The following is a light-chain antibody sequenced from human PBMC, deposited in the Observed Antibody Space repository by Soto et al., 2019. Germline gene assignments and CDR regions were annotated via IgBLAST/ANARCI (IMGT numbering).Light chain of an antibody. CDR3: QSYDSSLSASVV. CDR1: SSNIGAGYD. J-gene: IGLJ2*01. CDR2: GNS. Sequence: QSALTQPLSVSGAPGQRVTISCTGSSSNIGAGYDVHWYQQLPGTAPKLLIYGNSNRPSGVPDRFSGSKSGTSASLAITGLQAEDEADYYCQSYDSSLSASVVFGGGTKLTVL. V-gene: IGLV1-40*01.